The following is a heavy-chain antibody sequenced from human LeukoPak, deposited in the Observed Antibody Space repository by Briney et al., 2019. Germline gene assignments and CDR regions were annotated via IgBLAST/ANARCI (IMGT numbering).Heavy chain of an antibody. J-gene: IGHJ5*02. V-gene: IGHV4-34*01. CDR1: GGSFSGHY. Sequence: SETLSLTCAVYGGSFSGHYWSWLRQPPGKGLEWLGEINHSGSTNYNPSLKSRVTIPVDTSKNQFSLKLSSVTAADTAVYYCARAPYYDFWSSYPTKLRANWFDPWGQGTLVTVSS. CDR2: INHSGST. CDR3: ARAPYYDFWSSYPTKLRANWFDP. D-gene: IGHD3-3*01.